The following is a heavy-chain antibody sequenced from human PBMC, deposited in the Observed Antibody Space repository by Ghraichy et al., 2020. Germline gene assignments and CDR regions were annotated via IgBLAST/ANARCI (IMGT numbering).Heavy chain of an antibody. D-gene: IGHD5-12*01. J-gene: IGHJ4*02. CDR1: GGSFSGYY. Sequence: SETLSLTCAVYGGSFSGYYWSWIRQPPGKGLEWMGEINHSGSTNYNPSLKSRVTISVETSKNQFSLKLSSVTAADTAVYYCARVKGGYSGYVDYDYWGQGTLVTVSS. CDR2: INHSGST. CDR3: ARVKGGYSGYVDYDY. V-gene: IGHV4-34*01.